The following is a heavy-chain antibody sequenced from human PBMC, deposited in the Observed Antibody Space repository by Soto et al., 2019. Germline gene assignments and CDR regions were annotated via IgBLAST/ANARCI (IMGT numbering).Heavy chain of an antibody. CDR2: ISYDGSNK. CDR1: GFTFSSYG. D-gene: IGHD3-22*01. Sequence: GGSLRLSCAASGFTFSSYGMHWVRQAPGKGLEWVAVISYDGSNKYYADSVKGRFTISRDNSKNTLYLQMNSLRAEDTAVYYCAKAIYPPKTYYYNSAFDYWGQGTLVTVSS. J-gene: IGHJ4*02. CDR3: AKAIYPPKTYYYNSAFDY. V-gene: IGHV3-30*18.